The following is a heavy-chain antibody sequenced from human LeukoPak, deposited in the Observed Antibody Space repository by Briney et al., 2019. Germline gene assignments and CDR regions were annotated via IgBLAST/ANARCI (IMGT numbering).Heavy chain of an antibody. V-gene: IGHV4-39*01. CDR2: IYYSGST. Sequence: SETLSLTCTVSGGSISSSSYYWGWIRQPPGKGLEWIGSIYYSGSTYYNPSLKSRVTISVDTSKNQFSLKLSSVTAADTAVYYCARQEVGGYSYGFNPADGYYFDYWGQGTLVTVSP. J-gene: IGHJ4*02. CDR1: GGSISSSSYY. CDR3: ARQEVGGYSYGFNPADGYYFDY. D-gene: IGHD5-18*01.